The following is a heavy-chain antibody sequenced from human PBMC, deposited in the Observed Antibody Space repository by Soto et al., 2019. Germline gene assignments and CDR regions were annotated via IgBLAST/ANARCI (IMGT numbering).Heavy chain of an antibody. V-gene: IGHV3-30*18. D-gene: IGHD3-22*01. CDR1: GFTFSSYG. CDR3: AKDLSSGYSYYFDY. CDR2: ISYDGSNK. Sequence: PGGSLILSCAASGFTFSSYGMHWVRQAPGKGLEWVAVISYDGSNKYYADSVKGRFTISRDNSKNTLYLQMNSLRAEDTAVYYCAKDLSSGYSYYFDYWGQGTLVTVSS. J-gene: IGHJ4*02.